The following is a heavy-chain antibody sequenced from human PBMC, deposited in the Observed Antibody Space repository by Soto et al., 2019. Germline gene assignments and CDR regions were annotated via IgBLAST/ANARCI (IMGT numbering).Heavy chain of an antibody. V-gene: IGHV4-39*02. J-gene: IGHJ4*02. CDR3: AKDRHPDGIWTFDY. CDR1: GGSISSSSYY. CDR2: IYYSGST. D-gene: IGHD3-9*01. Sequence: SETLSLTCTVSGGSISSSSYYWGWIRQPPGKGLEWIGSIYYSGSTYYNPSLKSRVTISVDTSKNQFSLKLSSVTAADTAVYYCAKDRHPDGIWTFDYWGRGTLVTVS.